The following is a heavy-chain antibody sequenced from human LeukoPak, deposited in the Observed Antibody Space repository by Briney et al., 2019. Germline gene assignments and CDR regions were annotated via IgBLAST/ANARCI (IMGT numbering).Heavy chain of an antibody. CDR1: GGSFSGYY. CDR3: ASSIAATGINYYYMGV. V-gene: IGHV4-34*01. J-gene: IGHJ6*03. Sequence: SETLSLTCAVYGGSFSGYYWSWIRQPPGKGLEWIGEINHSGSTNYNPSLKSRVTISVDTSKNQFSLKLSSVTAADTAVYCCASSIAATGINYYYMGVWGKGTTVTVSS. D-gene: IGHD6-13*01. CDR2: INHSGST.